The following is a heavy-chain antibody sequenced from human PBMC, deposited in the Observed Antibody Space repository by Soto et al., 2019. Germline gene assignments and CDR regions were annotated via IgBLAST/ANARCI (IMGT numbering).Heavy chain of an antibody. CDR1: GFTFSSFE. Sequence: GSLSLSCAASGFTFSSFEMDWVRQAPGKGLEWVAHINSGGTAIYYADSVKGRFIISRDDADNSVYLQMNSLRAEDTAVYYCTKEKSVMYSGYDAFDIWGRGTMVTVSS. V-gene: IGHV3-48*03. J-gene: IGHJ3*02. CDR3: TKEKSVMYSGYDAFDI. CDR2: INSGGTAI. D-gene: IGHD5-12*01.